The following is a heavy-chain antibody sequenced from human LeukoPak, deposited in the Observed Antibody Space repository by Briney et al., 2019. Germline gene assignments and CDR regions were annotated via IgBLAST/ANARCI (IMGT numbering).Heavy chain of an antibody. Sequence: GGSLRLSCAASGFPFNAYWMTWVRQAPGKGLEWVANIRQDGDTKYYVDSVKGRFTISRDNAKNSLYLQMNSLRAEDTAVYYCARDIHYYDSSGYYYAGGLDYWGQGTLVTVSS. J-gene: IGHJ4*02. CDR2: IRQDGDTK. D-gene: IGHD3-22*01. V-gene: IGHV3-7*01. CDR1: GFPFNAYW. CDR3: ARDIHYYDSSGYYYAGGLDY.